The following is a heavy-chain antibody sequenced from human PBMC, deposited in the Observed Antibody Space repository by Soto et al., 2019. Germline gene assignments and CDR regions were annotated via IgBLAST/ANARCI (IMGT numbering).Heavy chain of an antibody. Sequence: GGSLRLSCAASEFSFDDYAMSWVRQAPGKGLEWVSSITYTGVSTYYADSVKGRFTISRDNSKNTLYLQMNSLRTEDTAIYYCARDDEGGSYCDLGYWGQGTLVTVSS. V-gene: IGHV3-23*01. J-gene: IGHJ4*02. CDR1: EFSFDDYA. CDR2: ITYTGVST. D-gene: IGHD3-10*01. CDR3: ARDDEGGSYCDLGY.